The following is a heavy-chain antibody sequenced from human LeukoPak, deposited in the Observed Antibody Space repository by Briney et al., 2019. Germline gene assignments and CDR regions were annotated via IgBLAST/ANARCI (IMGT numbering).Heavy chain of an antibody. V-gene: IGHV3-33*01. CDR1: GFTFSSYG. CDR2: IWYDGSNK. J-gene: IGHJ3*02. CDR3: AREQADPFDWLWEAFDI. Sequence: GGSLRLSWAAAGFTFSSYGIHWVRQAPGKGLEWVAVIWYDGSNKYYADSVKGRFTISRDNSKNTLYLQMNSLRAEDTAVYYCAREQADPFDWLWEAFDIWGQGTMVTVSS. D-gene: IGHD3-9*01.